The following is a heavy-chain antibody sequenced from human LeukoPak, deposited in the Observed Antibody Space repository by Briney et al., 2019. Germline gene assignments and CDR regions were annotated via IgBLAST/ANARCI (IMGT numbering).Heavy chain of an antibody. Sequence: ASVKVSCKASGYTFTSYGISWVRQDPGQGLEWMGWISAYNGNTNYAQKLQGRVTMTTDTSTSTAYMELRSLRSDDTAVYYCARDGYCSSTSCSNSGFDYWGQGTLVTVSS. CDR3: ARDGYCSSTSCSNSGFDY. J-gene: IGHJ4*02. CDR1: GYTFTSYG. V-gene: IGHV1-18*01. D-gene: IGHD2-2*03. CDR2: ISAYNGNT.